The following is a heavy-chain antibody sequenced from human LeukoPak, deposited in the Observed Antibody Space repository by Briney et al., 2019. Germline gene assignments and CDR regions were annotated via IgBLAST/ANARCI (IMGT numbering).Heavy chain of an antibody. V-gene: IGHV4-30-2*01. D-gene: IGHD3-22*01. J-gene: IGHJ4*02. CDR3: ARGDSSGYYRYFDY. CDR1: GGSISSGGYS. Sequence: SETLSLTCAVSGGSISSGGYSWSWIRQPPGKGLEWIGYIYHSGSTYYNPSLKSRATISVDRSKNQFSLKLNSVTAADTAVYYCARGDSSGYYRYFDYWGQGTLVTVSS. CDR2: IYHSGST.